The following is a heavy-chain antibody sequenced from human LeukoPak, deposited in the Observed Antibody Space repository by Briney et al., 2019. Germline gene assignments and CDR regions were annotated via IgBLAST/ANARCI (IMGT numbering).Heavy chain of an antibody. D-gene: IGHD6-19*01. J-gene: IGHJ4*02. CDR2: IYYSGST. CDR1: GGSISSSSYY. Sequence: SETLSLTCTVSGGSISSSSYYWSWIRQPPGKGLEWIGYIYYSGSTNYNPSLKSRVTISVDTSKNQFSLKLSSVTAADTAVYYCARSSGWYSDYWGQGTLVTVSS. CDR3: ARSSGWYSDY. V-gene: IGHV4-61*05.